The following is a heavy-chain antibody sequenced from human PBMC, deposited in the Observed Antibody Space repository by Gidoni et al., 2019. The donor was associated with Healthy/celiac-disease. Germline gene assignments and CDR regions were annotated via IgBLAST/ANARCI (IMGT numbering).Heavy chain of an antibody. J-gene: IGHJ6*03. CDR1: GVTFGDYA. CDR2: LRSKAYGGTT. Sequence: EVQLVESGGGLVQPGRSLRLSCTASGVTFGDYAMSWFRQAPGKGLEWVGFLRSKAYGGTTEYAASVKGRFTISRDDSKSIAYLQINSLKTEDTAVYYCTRDPPLPHSNYWDYDYYMDVWGKGTTVTVSS. CDR3: TRDPPLPHSNYWDYDYYMDV. V-gene: IGHV3-49*03. D-gene: IGHD4-4*01.